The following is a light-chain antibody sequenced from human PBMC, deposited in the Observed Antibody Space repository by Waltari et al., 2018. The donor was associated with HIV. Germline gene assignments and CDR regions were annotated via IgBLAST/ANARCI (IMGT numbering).Light chain of an antibody. Sequence: SYVLTQPPSVSVAPGQTATISCGGYEIAGRDVHWYQQKPGQAPVLVVFDVSARPSGVPERFSGSNCGTTTTAYLTISRVEAGDEADDFCQVVDIGGDPSVVFGGGTKLTVL. V-gene: IGLV3-21*02. CDR3: QVVDIGGDPSVV. CDR1: EIAGRD. CDR2: DVS. J-gene: IGLJ2*01.